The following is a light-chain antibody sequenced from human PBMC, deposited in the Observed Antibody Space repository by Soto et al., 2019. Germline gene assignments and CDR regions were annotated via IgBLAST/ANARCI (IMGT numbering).Light chain of an antibody. CDR2: AAS. CDR1: QGISSY. V-gene: IGKV1-9*01. Sequence: VGARVTITCRASQGISSYLAWYQQKPGKAPKLLIYAASTLQSGVPSRFSGSGSGTEFTLTISRLQPEDFATYYCQQLNSYPITFGQGTRLEIK. J-gene: IGKJ5*01. CDR3: QQLNSYPIT.